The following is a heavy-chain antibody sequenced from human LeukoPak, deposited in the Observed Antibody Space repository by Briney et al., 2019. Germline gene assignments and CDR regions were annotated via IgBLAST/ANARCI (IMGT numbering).Heavy chain of an antibody. V-gene: IGHV3-74*01. CDR1: GINIRSNW. D-gene: IGHD1-14*01. J-gene: IGHJ1*01. CDR2: VNSEGSRT. Sequence: GGSLRLSCAAPGINIRSNWMHWVRHAPGTGLVWVARVNSEGSRTTYADSVKGRFTISRDNAKNILYLQMHGLRAEDTAVYYCARDAPTGRTKFEHWGQGTLVTVSS. CDR3: ARDAPTGRTKFEH.